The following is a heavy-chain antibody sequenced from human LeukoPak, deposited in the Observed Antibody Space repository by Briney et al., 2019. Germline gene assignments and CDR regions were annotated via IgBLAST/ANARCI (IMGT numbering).Heavy chain of an antibody. V-gene: IGHV3-48*02. J-gene: IGHJ4*02. CDR3: ARDRSTYTTSAYYLDY. Sequence: GGSLRLSCAASGFAFSSYALRWVRQAPGKGLEWISYISGRTGTMYYADSVQGRFTIFRDNAKQSLYLQLNSLCYGTTAVYYYARDRSTYTTSAYYLDYWGQGTLVTVSS. CDR1: GFAFSSYA. CDR2: ISGRTGTM. D-gene: IGHD3-22*01.